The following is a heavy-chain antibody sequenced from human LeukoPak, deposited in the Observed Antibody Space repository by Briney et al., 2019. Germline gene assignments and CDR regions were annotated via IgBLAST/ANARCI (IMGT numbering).Heavy chain of an antibody. V-gene: IGHV1-69*13. CDR3: AREAITGTTNAIYYFDY. CDR1: GYTFTSYY. J-gene: IGHJ4*02. Sequence: ASVKVSCKASGYTFTSYYMHWVRQAPGQGLEWMGGIIPIFGTANYAQKFQGRVTITADESTSTAYMELSSLRSEDTAVYYCAREAITGTTNAIYYFDYWGQGTLVTVSS. CDR2: IIPIFGTA. D-gene: IGHD1-14*01.